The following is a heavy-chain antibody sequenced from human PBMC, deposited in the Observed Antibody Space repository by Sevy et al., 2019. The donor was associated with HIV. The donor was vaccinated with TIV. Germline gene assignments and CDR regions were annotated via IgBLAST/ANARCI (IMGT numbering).Heavy chain of an antibody. CDR2: ISSSSSYI. D-gene: IGHD4-4*01. CDR3: AIDQDYKYFDY. Sequence: GGSLRLSCAASGFSFSTYTMNWVRQAPGKGLEWVSSISSSSSYIHYTDSVKARFTISRDNAKNSLYLQMNSLRAEDTAVYYCAIDQDYKYFDYWGQGTLVTVSS. CDR1: GFSFSTYT. J-gene: IGHJ4*02. V-gene: IGHV3-21*01.